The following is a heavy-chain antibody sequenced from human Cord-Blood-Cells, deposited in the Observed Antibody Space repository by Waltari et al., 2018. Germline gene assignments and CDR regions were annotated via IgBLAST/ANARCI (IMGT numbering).Heavy chain of an antibody. Sequence: EVQLVQSGAEVKKPGESLKISCKGSGSSFTSYWIGWVRQMPGKGLEWMGIIYPGDSDTRYSPSFQGQVTISADKSISTAYLQWSSLKASDTAMYYCARLYQFRYSSSYPDAFDIWGQGTMVTVSS. CDR2: IYPGDSDT. V-gene: IGHV5-51*01. CDR1: GSSFTSYW. CDR3: ARLYQFRYSSSYPDAFDI. D-gene: IGHD6-6*01. J-gene: IGHJ3*02.